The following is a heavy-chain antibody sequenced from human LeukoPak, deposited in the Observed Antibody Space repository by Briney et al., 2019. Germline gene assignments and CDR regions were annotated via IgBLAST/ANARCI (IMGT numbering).Heavy chain of an antibody. CDR1: GFTVSSNY. V-gene: IGHV3-66*02. CDR3: ACQEGNIAAAQALDY. Sequence: GGSLRLSCAASGFTVSSNYMSWVRQAPGKGLEWVSVIYSGGSTYYADSVKGRFTISRDNSKNTLYLQMNSLRAEDTAVYYCACQEGNIAAAQALDYWGQGTLVTVSS. J-gene: IGHJ4*02. D-gene: IGHD6-13*01. CDR2: IYSGGST.